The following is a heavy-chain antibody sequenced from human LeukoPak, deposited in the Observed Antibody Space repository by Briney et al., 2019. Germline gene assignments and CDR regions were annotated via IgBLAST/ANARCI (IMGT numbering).Heavy chain of an antibody. CDR1: GFTFSSYW. V-gene: IGHV3-7*04. CDR2: IIQDGSEM. CDR3: ARDFKYYDGSAYYDYFDY. D-gene: IGHD3-22*01. J-gene: IGHJ4*02. Sequence: PGGSLRLSCAAPGFTFSSYWMTWVRQAPGKGLEWVANIIQDGSEMYYVDSVKGRFTISRDNAKNSLFLQMNSLRAEDTALYYCARDFKYYDGSAYYDYFDYWGQGTLVTVSS.